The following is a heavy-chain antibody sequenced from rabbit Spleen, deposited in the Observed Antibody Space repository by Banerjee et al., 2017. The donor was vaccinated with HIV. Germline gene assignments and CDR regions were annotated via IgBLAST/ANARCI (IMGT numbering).Heavy chain of an antibody. CDR3: WRDAGSSFSCYGMGL. CDR2: IAGSGSGFT. J-gene: IGHJ6*01. D-gene: IGHD8-1*01. CDR1: GFSLSYSDY. V-gene: IGHV1S40*01. Sequence: QSLLESGGDLVMPAASLTLTCTASGFSLSYSDYMCWGRQAPGMGLVWISCIAGSGSGFTYFATWADGRLSCTMTTSSTVAMQITSLTVADTATYFCWRDAGSSFSCYGMGLWGPGTLVTVS.